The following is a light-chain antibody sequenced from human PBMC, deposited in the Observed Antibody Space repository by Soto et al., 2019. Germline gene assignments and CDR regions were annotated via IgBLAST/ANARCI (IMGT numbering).Light chain of an antibody. J-gene: IGKJ2*01. V-gene: IGKV3-15*01. CDR1: QSISSS. CDR3: QQYNNGPMYT. Sequence: EIVMTQSPATLSVSPGERATLSCRASQSISSSLAWYQQKPGQAPRLLIYGASTRATGIPARFSGSGSGTEFTLTISSLQSEDFAVHYCQQYNNGPMYTFGQGTKLEIK. CDR2: GAS.